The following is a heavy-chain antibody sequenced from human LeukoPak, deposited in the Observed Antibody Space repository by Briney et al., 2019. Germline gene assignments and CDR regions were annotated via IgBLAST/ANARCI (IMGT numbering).Heavy chain of an antibody. Sequence: PSETLSLTCAGYGGSFSGYYWSWIRQPPGKGLEWIGEINHSGSTNYNPSLKSRVTISADTSKNQFSLKLSSVTAADTAVYYCARASRKFDYWGQGTLVTVSS. J-gene: IGHJ4*02. CDR3: ARASRKFDY. V-gene: IGHV4-34*01. CDR2: INHSGST. CDR1: GGSFSGYY.